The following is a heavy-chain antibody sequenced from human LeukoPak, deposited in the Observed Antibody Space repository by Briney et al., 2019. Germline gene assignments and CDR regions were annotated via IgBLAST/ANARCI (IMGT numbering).Heavy chain of an antibody. Sequence: GGSLRLSCAASGFTFSSYAMSWVRQAPGEGLEWVSVISGGADSTYYADSVKGRFTISRDNSKNTLYLQMSSLRAEDTAVYYCTKISPLRIEYFHHWGQGTLVTVSS. CDR2: ISGGADST. D-gene: IGHD5-12*01. J-gene: IGHJ1*01. CDR3: TKISPLRIEYFHH. V-gene: IGHV3-23*01. CDR1: GFTFSSYA.